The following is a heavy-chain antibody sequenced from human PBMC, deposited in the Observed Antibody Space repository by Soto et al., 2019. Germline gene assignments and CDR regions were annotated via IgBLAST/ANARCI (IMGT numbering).Heavy chain of an antibody. J-gene: IGHJ4*02. CDR3: ARVGVRGVIRAFDY. V-gene: IGHV4-31*03. Sequence: QVQLQESGPGLVKPSQTLSLTCTVSGGSISSGGYYWSWIRQHPGKGLEWMGYIYYSGSTYYNPSLKSRVTISVDTSKNQFSLKLSSVTAADTAVYYCARVGVRGVIRAFDYWGQGTLVTVSS. CDR2: IYYSGST. CDR1: GGSISSGGYY. D-gene: IGHD3-10*01.